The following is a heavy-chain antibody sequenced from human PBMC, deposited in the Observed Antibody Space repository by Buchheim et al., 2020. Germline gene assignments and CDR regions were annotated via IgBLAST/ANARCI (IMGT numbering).Heavy chain of an antibody. Sequence: QVQLVESGGGVVQPGRSLRLSCAASGFTFSSCGMHWVRQAPGKGLEWVAVISYDGSNKYYADSVKGRFTISRDNSKNTLYLQMNSLRAEDTAVYYCAKDRWELLSFFDYWGQGTL. CDR2: ISYDGSNK. CDR3: AKDRWELLSFFDY. CDR1: GFTFSSCG. D-gene: IGHD1-26*01. J-gene: IGHJ4*02. V-gene: IGHV3-30*18.